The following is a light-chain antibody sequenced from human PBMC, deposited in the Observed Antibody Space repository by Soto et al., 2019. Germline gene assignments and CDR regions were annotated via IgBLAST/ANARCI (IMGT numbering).Light chain of an antibody. CDR3: QQYNNWPYT. V-gene: IGKV3-15*01. CDR2: GAS. Sequence: IVLTQSPGTLSLSPGERATLSCRASQSVSSANFAWYQQKPGQAPRLLIYGASTRATGIPARFSGSGSGTEFTLTISNLQSEDFAVYYCQQYNNWPYTFGQGTKVDIK. J-gene: IGKJ2*01. CDR1: QSVSSAN.